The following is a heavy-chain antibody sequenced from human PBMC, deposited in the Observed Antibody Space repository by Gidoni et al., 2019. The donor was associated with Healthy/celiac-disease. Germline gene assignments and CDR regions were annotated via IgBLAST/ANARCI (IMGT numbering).Heavy chain of an antibody. V-gene: IGHV1-58*02. CDR3: AADTAFDWSGYGFLAYGMDV. Sequence: QMQLVQSGPEVKKPGTSVKVSCKASGFTFTSSAMQWVRQARGQRLEWIGWIVVGSGNTNYAQKFQERVTITRDMSTSTAYMELSSLRSEDTAVYYCAADTAFDWSGYGFLAYGMDVWGQGTTVTVSS. CDR1: GFTFTSSA. D-gene: IGHD3-3*01. J-gene: IGHJ6*02. CDR2: IVVGSGNT.